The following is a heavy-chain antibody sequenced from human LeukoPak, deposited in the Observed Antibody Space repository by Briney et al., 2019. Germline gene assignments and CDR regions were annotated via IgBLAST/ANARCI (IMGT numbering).Heavy chain of an antibody. Sequence: SETLSLTCAVYGGSFRGYYWRWIRQPPGKGLEWIGEINHSGSTNYNPSLKSRVTISVDTSKNQFSLKLSSVTAADTAVYYCARGYLRFLGWKEAAFDIWGQGTMVTVSS. D-gene: IGHD3-3*01. CDR1: GGSFRGYY. V-gene: IGHV4-34*01. J-gene: IGHJ3*02. CDR2: INHSGST. CDR3: ARGYLRFLGWKEAAFDI.